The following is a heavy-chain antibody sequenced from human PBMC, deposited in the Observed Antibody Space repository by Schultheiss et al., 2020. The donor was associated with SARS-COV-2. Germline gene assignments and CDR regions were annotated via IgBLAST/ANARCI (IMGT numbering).Heavy chain of an antibody. D-gene: IGHD1-26*01. CDR2: IYRGGST. J-gene: IGHJ2*01. V-gene: IGHV3-53*04. CDR1: GFTFSSYA. CDR3: ARDYRDLWYFDL. Sequence: GGSLRLSCAASGFTFSSYAMSWVRQAPGKGLEWVSVIYRGGSTYYADSVKGRFTISRHNSKNTLYLQMNSLRAEDTAVYYCARDYRDLWYFDLWGRGTLVTVSS.